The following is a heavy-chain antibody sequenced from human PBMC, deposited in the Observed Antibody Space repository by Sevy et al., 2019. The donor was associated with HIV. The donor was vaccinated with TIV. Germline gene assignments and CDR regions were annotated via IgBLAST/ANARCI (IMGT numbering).Heavy chain of an antibody. CDR3: ARDKSDYDLYFDY. Sequence: GGSLRLSCAASGFTFSSYSMNWVRQAPGKGLEWVSFISSSSNYIYYADSVKGRFTISRDNAKNSLYLQMNSLRAEDMAVYYCARDKSDYDLYFDYWGQGTLVTVSS. CDR1: GFTFSSYS. CDR2: ISSSSNYI. D-gene: IGHD4-17*01. V-gene: IGHV3-21*01. J-gene: IGHJ4*02.